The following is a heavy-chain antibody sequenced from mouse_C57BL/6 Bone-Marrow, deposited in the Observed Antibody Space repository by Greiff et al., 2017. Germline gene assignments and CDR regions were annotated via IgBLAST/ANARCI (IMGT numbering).Heavy chain of an antibody. J-gene: IGHJ2*01. CDR2: IDPSVSYT. D-gene: IGHD2-4*01. CDR3: ARLGDDDYDVYFGY. Sequence: QVPLQQPVAELVMPGASVKLSCKASGYTFTSYWMHLVKLRPGQGLEWIGEIDPSVSYTNYNKNFNGKSTLTVDKSSRTAYMQLSSLTSEDSAVYYCARLGDDDYDVYFGYWGEGTTLTGST. V-gene: IGHV1-69*01. CDR1: GYTFTSYW.